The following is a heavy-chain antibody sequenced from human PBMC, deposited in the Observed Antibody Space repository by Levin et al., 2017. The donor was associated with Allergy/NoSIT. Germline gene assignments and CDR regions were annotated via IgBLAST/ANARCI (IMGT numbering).Heavy chain of an antibody. CDR1: GFTFSNFW. Sequence: GGSLRLSCAASGFTFSNFWMSWVRQAPGKGLEWVANIKQDGTEKHFEDSVKGRFTISRDNAKNSLYLQMNSLRAEDTAVYYCARGGGEGYSIDCWGQGTLVTVSS. CDR3: ARGGGEGYSIDC. J-gene: IGHJ4*02. CDR2: IKQDGTEK. D-gene: IGHD2-15*01. V-gene: IGHV3-7*01.